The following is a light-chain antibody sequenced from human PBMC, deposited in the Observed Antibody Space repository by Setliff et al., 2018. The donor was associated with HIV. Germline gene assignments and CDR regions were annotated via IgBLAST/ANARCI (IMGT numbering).Light chain of an antibody. V-gene: IGLV3-21*04. CDR3: QVWDSSSGLYV. Sequence: SYELTQPPSVSVAPGKTARITCGGNNIGSKSVHWYQQKPGQAPVLVIYYDSDRPSGIPERFSGSNSGNTATLTITRVEAGEEADYYCQVWDSSSGLYVFGTWTKVTVL. J-gene: IGLJ1*01. CDR1: NIGSKS. CDR2: YDS.